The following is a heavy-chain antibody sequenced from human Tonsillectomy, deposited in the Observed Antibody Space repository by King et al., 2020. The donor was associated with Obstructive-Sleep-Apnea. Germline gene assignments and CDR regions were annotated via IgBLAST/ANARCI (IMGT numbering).Heavy chain of an antibody. V-gene: IGHV3-48*04. CDR3: ARSGGGFDY. J-gene: IGHJ4*02. D-gene: IGHD3-10*01. CDR2: ISSIRSAI. Sequence: EVQLVESGGGLVQRGGSLRLSCAASGFTFISYSINWVRQAPGKGLEWVSYISSIRSAIYYADSVKGRFTISRDNAKNSLYLQMNTMRAEDTAVYYCARSGGGFDYWGQGTLVTVSS. CDR1: GFTFISYS.